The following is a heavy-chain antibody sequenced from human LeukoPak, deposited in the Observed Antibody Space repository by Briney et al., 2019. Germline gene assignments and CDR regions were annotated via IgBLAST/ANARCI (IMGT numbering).Heavy chain of an antibody. CDR3: ASNSITIFGVELYYYYMDV. V-gene: IGHV1-69*05. CDR2: IIPIFGTA. CDR1: GGTFSSYA. D-gene: IGHD3-3*01. J-gene: IGHJ6*03. Sequence: ASVKVSCKASGGTFSSYAISWVRQAPGQGLEWMGGIIPIFGTANYAQKFQGRVTITTDESTSTAYMDLSSLRSEDTAVYYCASNSITIFGVELYYYYMDVWGKGTTVTVSS.